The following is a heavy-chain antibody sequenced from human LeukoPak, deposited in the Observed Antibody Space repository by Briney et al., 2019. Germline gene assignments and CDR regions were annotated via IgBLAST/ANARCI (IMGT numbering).Heavy chain of an antibody. CDR2: IRYDGSNK. Sequence: GGSLRLSCAASGFTFSSYAMSWVRQAPGKGLEWVAFIRYDGSNKYYADSVKGRFTISRDNSKNTLYLQMNSLRAEDTAVYYCAKGGIAAAGIDGNIDYWGQGTLVTVSS. CDR3: AKGGIAAAGIDGNIDY. J-gene: IGHJ4*02. D-gene: IGHD6-13*01. CDR1: GFTFSSYA. V-gene: IGHV3-30*02.